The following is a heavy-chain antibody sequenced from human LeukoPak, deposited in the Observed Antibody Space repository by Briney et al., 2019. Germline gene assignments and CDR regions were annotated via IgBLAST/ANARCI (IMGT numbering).Heavy chain of an antibody. Sequence: HPGGSLRLSCAASGFTFSNSALSWVRQAPGKGLEWVSDISGSGGSTYYADSVKGRFTISRDNAKNSLYLQMNSLRAEDTAVYYCARQHAELRFHYFDYWGQGTLVTVSS. J-gene: IGHJ4*02. D-gene: IGHD1-7*01. V-gene: IGHV3-23*01. CDR1: GFTFSNSA. CDR3: ARQHAELRFHYFDY. CDR2: ISGSGGST.